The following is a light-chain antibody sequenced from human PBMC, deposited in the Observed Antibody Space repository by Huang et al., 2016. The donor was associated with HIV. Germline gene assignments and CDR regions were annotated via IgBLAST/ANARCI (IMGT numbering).Light chain of an antibody. J-gene: IGKJ2*01. CDR3: QQYYSTPYT. CDR1: QSVLYSSGSKNY. CDR2: WAS. V-gene: IGKV4-1*01. Sequence: DIVMTQSPDSLAVSLGERTTINCKSSQSVLYSSGSKNYLAWYQQKPGQPPKLLIYWASTRESGVPDRFSGSGSGTDFTLTISSLQAEDVAVYYCQQYYSTPYTFGQGTTLEIK.